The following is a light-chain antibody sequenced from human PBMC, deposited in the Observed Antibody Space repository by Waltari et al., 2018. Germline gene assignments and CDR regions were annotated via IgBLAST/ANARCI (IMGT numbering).Light chain of an antibody. J-gene: IGLJ3*02. V-gene: IGLV4-69*01. CDR2: VNRDGRH. Sequence: QLVLTQSPSASASLGASVKLTCTLSSGHSSNIIAWHQQQPEKGPRYLMKVNRDGRHSKGDEIPDRFSGSSSGAERYLTISSLQSEDEADYYCQTGGHGTWVFGGGTKLTVL. CDR3: QTGGHGTWV. CDR1: SGHSSNI.